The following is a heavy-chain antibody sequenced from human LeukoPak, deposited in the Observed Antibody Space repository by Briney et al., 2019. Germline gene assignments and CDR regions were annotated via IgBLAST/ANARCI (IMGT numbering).Heavy chain of an antibody. CDR2: IYYGGNT. D-gene: IGHD3-22*01. V-gene: IGHV4-39*07. J-gene: IGHJ4*02. CDR3: ARVSRGYYSNYVDY. Sequence: SETVSLTCTVSGGSISSSNYYWGWVRQPPGKGLEWIGSIYYGGNTYYNPSLKSRVTISVDTSKSQFSLRLTSVTAADTAVYYCARVSRGYYSNYVDYWGQGTLVTVSS. CDR1: GGSISSSNYY.